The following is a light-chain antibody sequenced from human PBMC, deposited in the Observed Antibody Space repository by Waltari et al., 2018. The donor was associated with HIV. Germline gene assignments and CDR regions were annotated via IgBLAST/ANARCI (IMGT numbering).Light chain of an antibody. CDR2: DVP. CDR3: CSYSDSGTIL. V-gene: IGLV2-14*03. CDR1: SSDIGSFDF. J-gene: IGLJ2*01. Sequence: SALTSPASVSGSPGQSSTISCLGASSDIGSFDFVSCYQKPPDKAPKCILYDVPYRPSGVSGRFSGSRSGSMSSPTISGLQPADEADYFCCSYSDSGTILFGGGTRVTVL.